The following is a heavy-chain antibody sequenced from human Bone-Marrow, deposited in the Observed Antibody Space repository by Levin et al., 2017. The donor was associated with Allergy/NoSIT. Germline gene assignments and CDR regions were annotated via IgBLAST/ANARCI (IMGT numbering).Heavy chain of an antibody. D-gene: IGHD2-2*02. CDR1: GGTFSSYA. CDR3: ARDFGIYCSSTSCYTVVSGMDV. J-gene: IGHJ6*02. CDR2: IIPIFGTA. Sequence: SVKVSCKASGGTFSSYAISWVRQAPGQGLEWMGGIIPIFGTANYAQKFQGRVTITADESTSTAYMELSSLRSEDTAVYYCARDFGIYCSSTSCYTVVSGMDVWGQGTTVTVSS. V-gene: IGHV1-69*13.